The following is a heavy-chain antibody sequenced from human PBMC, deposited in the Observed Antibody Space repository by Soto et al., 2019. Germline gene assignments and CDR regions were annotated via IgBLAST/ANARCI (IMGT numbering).Heavy chain of an antibody. J-gene: IGHJ4*02. CDR2: IHYSGST. CDR3: AKGGGTYWSDTSAYSAFDY. D-gene: IGHD3-22*01. CDR1: GDSISSYY. Sequence: SETLSLTCTVSGDSISSYYWSWIRQPPGKGLEWIGYIHYSGSTNYNPSLKSRVTISVDTSKNQFSLRLSSVTAADTAVYYCAKGGGTYWSDTSAYSAFDYWAQGTLVTVSS. V-gene: IGHV4-59*01.